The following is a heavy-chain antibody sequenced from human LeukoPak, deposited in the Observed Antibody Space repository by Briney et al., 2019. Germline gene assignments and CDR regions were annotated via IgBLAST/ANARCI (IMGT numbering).Heavy chain of an antibody. CDR1: GYTFTSYG. Sequence: GASVKVSCKASGYTFTSYGISWVRQAPGQGLEWMGWISAYNGNTNYAQKLQDRVTMTTDTSTSTAYMELRSLRSDDTAVYYCARTSGYYYYYGMDVWGQGTTVTVSS. CDR2: ISAYNGNT. J-gene: IGHJ6*02. CDR3: ARTSGYYYYYGMDV. V-gene: IGHV1-18*01. D-gene: IGHD3-10*01.